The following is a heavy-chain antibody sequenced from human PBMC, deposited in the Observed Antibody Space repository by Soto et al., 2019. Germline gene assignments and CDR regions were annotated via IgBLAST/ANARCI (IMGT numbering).Heavy chain of an antibody. J-gene: IGHJ5*02. V-gene: IGHV3-21*01. CDR2: ISSSSSYI. CDR3: TRGPYCSGGTCYSGGHWFDP. D-gene: IGHD2-15*01. Sequence: GSLRLSCAASGFIFSSYSLNWVRQAPGKGLEWVSSISSSSSYIYYADSVKGRFTISRDNAKNSLYLQMNSLRAEDTAVYYCTRGPYCSGGTCYSGGHWFDPWGQGTLVTVSS. CDR1: GFIFSSYS.